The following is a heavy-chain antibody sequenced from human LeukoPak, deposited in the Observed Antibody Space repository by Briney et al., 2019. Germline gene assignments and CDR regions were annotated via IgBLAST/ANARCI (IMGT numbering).Heavy chain of an antibody. CDR1: GYTFTGYY. CDR3: AGESPALFWGPQDWFDP. V-gene: IGHV1-2*02. CDR2: INPNSGGT. Sequence: ASVKVSCKASGYTFTGYYMHWVRQAPGQGLEWMGWINPNSGGTNYAQKFQGRVTMTRDTSISTAYMELSRLRSDDTAVYYCAGESPALFWGPQDWFDPWGQGTLVTVSS. J-gene: IGHJ5*02. D-gene: IGHD7-27*01.